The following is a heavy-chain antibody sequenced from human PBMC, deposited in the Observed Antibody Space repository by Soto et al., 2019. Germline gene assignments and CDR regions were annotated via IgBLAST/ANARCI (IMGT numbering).Heavy chain of an antibody. V-gene: IGHV4-31*03. D-gene: IGHD3-22*01. CDR2: IYYSGST. Sequence: PSETLSLTCTVSGGSISSGGYYWSWIRQHPGKGLEWIGYIYYSGSTYYNPSLKSRVTISVDTSKNQFSLKLSSVTAADTAVYYCAAAIVHTDYYYGMDVWGQGTTVT. CDR1: GGSISSGGYY. J-gene: IGHJ6*02. CDR3: AAAIVHTDYYYGMDV.